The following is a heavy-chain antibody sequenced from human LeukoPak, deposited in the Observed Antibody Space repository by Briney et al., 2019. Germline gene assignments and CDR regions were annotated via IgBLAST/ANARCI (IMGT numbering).Heavy chain of an antibody. CDR1: GYRFTSYW. CDR2: IYPGDSDT. Sequence: GESLKISCKGSGYRFTSYWIGWVRQMPGKGLKGRGIIYPGDSDTRYSPSFQGQVTISADKSISTAYLQWSSLKASDTAMYYCARVLPGIAAAGTGWTDYWGQGTLVTVSS. V-gene: IGHV5-51*01. D-gene: IGHD6-13*01. J-gene: IGHJ4*02. CDR3: ARVLPGIAAAGTGWTDY.